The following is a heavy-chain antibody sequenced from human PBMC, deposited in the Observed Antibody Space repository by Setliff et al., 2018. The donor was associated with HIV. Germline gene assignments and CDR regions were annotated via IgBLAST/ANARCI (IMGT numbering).Heavy chain of an antibody. CDR3: ARIHYEICGYYGSKCNYYMDV. D-gene: IGHD3-22*01. J-gene: IGHJ6*03. V-gene: IGHV4-59*08. Sequence: SETLSLTCTVSGGSISSYYWSWIRQPPGKGLEWIGYIYYSGSTNYNPSLKSRVTISVDTSQNQFSLKLTSVTAADTAVYYCARIHYEICGYYGSKCNYYMDVWGKGSPVTVSS. CDR2: IYYSGST. CDR1: GGSISSYY.